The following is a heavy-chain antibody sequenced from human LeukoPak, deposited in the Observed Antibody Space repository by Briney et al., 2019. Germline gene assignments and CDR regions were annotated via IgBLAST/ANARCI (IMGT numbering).Heavy chain of an antibody. CDR2: ISSSSSYI. V-gene: IGHV3-21*01. CDR3: ARDTTRPTYYFDY. CDR1: GFTFSSYS. D-gene: IGHD1-26*01. J-gene: IGHJ4*02. Sequence: GGSLRLSCAASGFTFSSYSMSWVRQAPGKGLEWVSSISSSSSYIYYADSVKGRFTISRDNAKNSLYLQMNSLRAEDTAVYYCARDTTRPTYYFDYWGQGTLVTVSS.